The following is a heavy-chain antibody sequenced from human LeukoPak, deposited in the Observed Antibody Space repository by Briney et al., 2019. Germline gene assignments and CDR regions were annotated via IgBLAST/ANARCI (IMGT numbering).Heavy chain of an antibody. CDR1: GFTFSSYS. D-gene: IGHD2-15*01. Sequence: GGSLRLSCAGSGFTFSSYSMNCVRQAPGKGLEWVSYISSSSSTMYYADSVKGRFTISRDNAKNSLYVQMNSLRDEDTAVYYCARDGYSSGWFVGWGQGTLVTVSS. V-gene: IGHV3-48*02. CDR2: ISSSSSTM. CDR3: ARDGYSSGWFVG. J-gene: IGHJ5*02.